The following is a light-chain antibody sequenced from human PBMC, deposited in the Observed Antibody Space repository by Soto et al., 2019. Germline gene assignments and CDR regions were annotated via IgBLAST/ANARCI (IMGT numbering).Light chain of an antibody. J-gene: IGLJ2*01. V-gene: IGLV1-40*01. Sequence: QLVLTQPPSVSGAPGQRVTISCAGNTSNIGAGYDVHWYQQFPGTAPRLVIHANTNRPSGVPDRFSGSKSGTSASLAITGLPADDEADYHCQSYDIKMRSPVFGGGTKVTVL. CDR1: TSNIGAGYD. CDR2: ANT. CDR3: QSYDIKMRSPV.